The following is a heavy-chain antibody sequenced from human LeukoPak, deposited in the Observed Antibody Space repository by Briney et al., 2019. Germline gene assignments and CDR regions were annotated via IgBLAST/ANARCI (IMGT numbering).Heavy chain of an antibody. CDR2: IYYSGST. D-gene: IGHD3-22*01. J-gene: IGHJ4*02. Sequence: KSSETLSLTCTVSGGSISSSSYYWGWIRQPPGKGLEWIGSIYYSGSTYYNPSLKSRVTISVDTSKNQFSLKLSSVTAADTAVYYCARLISPVYYDSSGYYWGQGTLVTVSS. CDR1: GGSISSSSYY. V-gene: IGHV4-39*01. CDR3: ARLISPVYYDSSGYY.